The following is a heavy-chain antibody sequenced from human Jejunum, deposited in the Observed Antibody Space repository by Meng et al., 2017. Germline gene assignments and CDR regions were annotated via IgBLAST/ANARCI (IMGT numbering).Heavy chain of an antibody. CDR2: MSYSWST. Sequence: SETLSLTCTVSGASISTTNYYWGWIRQPPGKGLEWIGTMSYSWSTSFNPSLNIRITISTDTSKNQFSLKLNSVTAADTAVYYCARDEWFGRYWGVWFDPWGQGTLVTVSS. D-gene: IGHD3-10*01. CDR3: ARDEWFGRYWGVWFDP. CDR1: GASISTTNYY. J-gene: IGHJ5*02. V-gene: IGHV4-39*07.